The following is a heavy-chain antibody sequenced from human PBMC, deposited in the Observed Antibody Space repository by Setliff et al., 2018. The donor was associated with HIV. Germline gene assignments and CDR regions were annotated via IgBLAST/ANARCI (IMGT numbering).Heavy chain of an antibody. V-gene: IGHV4-4*07. CDR2: IYTRGST. J-gene: IGHJ1*01. D-gene: IGHD2-21*02. CDR3: ATQGLTVPIPGGYFQH. CDR1: GGSISSYY. Sequence: SETLSLTCTVSGGSISSYYWSWIRQPAGKGLEWIGRIYTRGSTNYNPSLKSRVTISFDTSTNQFSLILTSVTAADTAVYYCATQGLTVPIPGGYFQHWGPGILVTVSS.